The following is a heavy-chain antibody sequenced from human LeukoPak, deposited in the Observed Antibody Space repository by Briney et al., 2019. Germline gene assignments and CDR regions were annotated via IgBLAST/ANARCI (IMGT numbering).Heavy chain of an antibody. CDR1: GFAFSTYW. Sequence: GGSLRLSCAASGFAFSTYWMHWVRQAPGEGLVWVSRLSPDGSSSVYADSVKGRFTVSRDNAKNTLYLQMNSLRAEDTAVYYCTRSPSLGGNYWGFDCWGQGTLVTVSS. J-gene: IGHJ4*02. CDR3: TRSPSLGGNYWGFDC. CDR2: LSPDGSSS. V-gene: IGHV3-74*01. D-gene: IGHD1-26*01.